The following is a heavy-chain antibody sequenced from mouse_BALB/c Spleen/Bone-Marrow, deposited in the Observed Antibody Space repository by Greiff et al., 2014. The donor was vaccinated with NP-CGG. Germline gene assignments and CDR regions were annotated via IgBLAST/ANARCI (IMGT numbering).Heavy chain of an antibody. J-gene: IGHJ2*01. V-gene: IGHV1S132*01. CDR2: IFPGTGTT. CDR1: GYTFTSYW. CDR3: ASRDSSGYVPDY. D-gene: IGHD3-2*01. Sequence: QVQLQQPGAELVKPGASVKLSCKTSGYTFTSYWIQWGKQRPGQGLGWIGEIFPGTGTTYYNEKFKGKATLTIDTSSSTAYMQLSSLTSEDSAVYFCASRDSSGYVPDYWGQGTTLTVSS.